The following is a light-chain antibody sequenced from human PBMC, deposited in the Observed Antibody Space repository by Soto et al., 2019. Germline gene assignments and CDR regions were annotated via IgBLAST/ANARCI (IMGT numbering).Light chain of an antibody. CDR2: ADD. CDR3: ATWDASLNEWV. CDR1: SSNIGSST. J-gene: IGLJ3*02. V-gene: IGLV1-44*01. Sequence: QSVLTQPPSASGTPGQRVTISCSGRSSNIGSSTVNWYQQLPGTAPKLLIYADDQRPSGVPDRFSGSKSGTSASLAISGLQSEDEADYYCATWDASLNEWVFGGGTKLTVL.